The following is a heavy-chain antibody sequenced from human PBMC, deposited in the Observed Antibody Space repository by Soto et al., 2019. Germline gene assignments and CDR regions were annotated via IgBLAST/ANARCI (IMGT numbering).Heavy chain of an antibody. J-gene: IGHJ3*02. CDR3: AGGKSGYSRSSRGLDI. V-gene: IGHV6-1*01. CDR2: TYYRSKWYN. CDR1: GDSGGSHSTA. D-gene: IGHD6-6*01. Sequence: HTHCLTYAITGDSGGSHSTAWKLRVQSPSMGLDWLGMTYYRSKWYNDYAVSVKSRITINPDTSKNQFSLQLTSVTPEDTAVYYCAGGKSGYSRSSRGLDIWAQVSRVTV.